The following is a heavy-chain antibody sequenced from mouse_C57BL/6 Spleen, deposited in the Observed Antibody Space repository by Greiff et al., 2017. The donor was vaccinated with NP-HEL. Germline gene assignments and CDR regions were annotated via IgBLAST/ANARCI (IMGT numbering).Heavy chain of an antibody. V-gene: IGHV1-9*01. CDR3: AREGGYYGNPAMDY. CDR1: GYTFTGYW. CDR2: ILPGSGST. Sequence: VQLQQSGAELMKPGASVKLSCKATGYTFTGYWIEWVKQRPGHGLEWIGEILPGSGSTNYNEKFKGKATFTADTSSNTAYMQLISLTTEDAAMDYCAREGGYYGNPAMDYWGQGTSVTVSS. D-gene: IGHD2-1*01. J-gene: IGHJ4*01.